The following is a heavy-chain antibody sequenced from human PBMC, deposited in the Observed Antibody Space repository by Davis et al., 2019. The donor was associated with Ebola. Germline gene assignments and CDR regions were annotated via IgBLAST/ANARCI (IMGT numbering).Heavy chain of an antibody. CDR1: GFTFSSYW. D-gene: IGHD1-26*01. J-gene: IGHJ6*02. V-gene: IGHV3-7*01. CDR2: IRQDGSEE. CDR3: ARTPLVSFGMDV. Sequence: GGSLRLSCAVSGFTFSSYWMSWVRQAPGEGLEWVANIRQDGSEEYYMDSVKGRFTISRDNAKNSLYLQMDSLRAEDTAVYYCARTPLVSFGMDVWGQGTTVTVYS.